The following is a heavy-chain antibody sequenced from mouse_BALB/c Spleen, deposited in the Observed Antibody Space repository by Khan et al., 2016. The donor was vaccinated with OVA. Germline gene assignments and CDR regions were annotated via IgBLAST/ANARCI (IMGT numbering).Heavy chain of an antibody. J-gene: IGHJ3*01. V-gene: IGHV1-4*01. CDR2: INPSSGYT. D-gene: IGHD2-14*01. Sequence: QIQLVQSGAELARPGASVKMSCKASGYTFTSYTMHWVKQRPGQGLEWIGYINPSSGYTNNNQKFKDKATLTADKSSSTAYMQLSSLTSEDSVVYYCVREVAYYRYDGWFAYWGQGTLVTVSA. CDR1: GYTFTSYT. CDR3: VREVAYYRYDGWFAY.